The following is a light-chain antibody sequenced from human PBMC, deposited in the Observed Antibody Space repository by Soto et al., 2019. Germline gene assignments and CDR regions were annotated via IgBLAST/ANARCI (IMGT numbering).Light chain of an antibody. V-gene: IGKV3-15*01. J-gene: IGKJ3*01. CDR1: QSVRSN. CDR2: GAS. CDR3: QQRSTWPPFS. Sequence: EIVTTQSPATLSVSPGERATLSCRASQSVRSNLAWYQQRPGQAPRLLIYGASTRATGIPDRFTGSGSGTDFTLTISSLEPEDFAVYYCQQRSTWPPFSFGPGTKVDIK.